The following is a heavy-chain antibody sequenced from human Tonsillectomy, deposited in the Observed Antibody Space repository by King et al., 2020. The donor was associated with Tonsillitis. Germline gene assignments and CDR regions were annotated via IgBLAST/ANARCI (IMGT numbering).Heavy chain of an antibody. CDR3: AREAGDTNGWYRNDAFDI. Sequence: QLVQSGAEVKKPGSSVKVSCKASGGTFTTFPINWVRQAPGQGLEWMGRIIPMLNITNFAQKFQGRLTITADKSTSTAYMELSSLRSEDTAVYYCAREAGDTNGWYRNDAFDIWGQGTLVTVSS. V-gene: IGHV1-69*04. CDR1: GGTFTTFP. CDR2: IIPMLNIT. D-gene: IGHD6-19*01. J-gene: IGHJ3*02.